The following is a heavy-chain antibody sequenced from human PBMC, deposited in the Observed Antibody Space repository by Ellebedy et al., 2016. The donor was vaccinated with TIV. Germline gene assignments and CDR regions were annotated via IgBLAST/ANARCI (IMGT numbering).Heavy chain of an antibody. D-gene: IGHD3-3*01. CDR3: ARDGRSGYFSEY. CDR2: ISGTSSTI. Sequence: PGGSLRLSCAASGFTFTSYWMHWVRQAPGKGLEWVSSISGTSSTIHYADSVKGRFTISRDNAKNSLNLQMNSLRDEDTAVYYCARDGRSGYFSEYWGQGALVTVSS. J-gene: IGHJ4*02. CDR1: GFTFTSYW. V-gene: IGHV3-48*02.